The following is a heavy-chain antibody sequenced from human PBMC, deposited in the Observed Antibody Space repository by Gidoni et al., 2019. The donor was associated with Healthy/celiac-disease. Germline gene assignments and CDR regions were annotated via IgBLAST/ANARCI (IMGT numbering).Heavy chain of an antibody. V-gene: IGHV4-34*01. CDR2: INHSGST. CDR3: ARGQRGIVVVVAATHYYFDY. D-gene: IGHD2-15*01. J-gene: IGHJ4*02. Sequence: QVQLQQWGAGLLKPSETLPLTCAVYGGSLSGYYWSWIRQPPGKGPGWVGEINHSGSTTYNPSLKSRVTISVDTSKNQFSLKLSSVTAAEKAVYYCARGQRGIVVVVAATHYYFDYWGQGTLVTVSS. CDR1: GGSLSGYY.